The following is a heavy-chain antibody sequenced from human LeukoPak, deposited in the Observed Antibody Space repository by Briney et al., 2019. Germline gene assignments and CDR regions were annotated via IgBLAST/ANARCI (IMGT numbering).Heavy chain of an antibody. CDR1: GYTFTSYD. D-gene: IGHD3-3*01. CDR2: MNPNSGNT. V-gene: IGHV1-8*01. CDR3: ARYQYYDFWSGPDY. Sequence: GASVKVSCKASGYTFTSYDINWMRQATGQGLEWMGWMNPNSGNTGYAQKFQGRVTMTRNTSISTAYMELSSLRSEDTAVYYCARYQYYDFWSGPDYWGQGTLVTVSS. J-gene: IGHJ4*02.